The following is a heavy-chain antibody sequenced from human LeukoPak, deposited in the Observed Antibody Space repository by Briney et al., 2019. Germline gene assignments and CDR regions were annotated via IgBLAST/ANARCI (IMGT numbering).Heavy chain of an antibody. CDR2: IKQDGSEK. CDR1: GFTFSSYW. V-gene: IGHV3-7*05. J-gene: IGHJ4*02. CDR3: ARDRYSSGWGFDY. Sequence: QTGGSLRLSCAASGFTFSSYWMSWVRQAPGKGLEWLANIKQDGSEKYYVDSVKGRFTISRDNAKNSLYLQMNSLRAEGTAVYYCARDRYSSGWGFDYWGQGTLVTVPS. D-gene: IGHD6-19*01.